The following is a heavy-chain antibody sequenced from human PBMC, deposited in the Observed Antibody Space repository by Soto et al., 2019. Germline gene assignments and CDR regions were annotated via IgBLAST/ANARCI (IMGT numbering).Heavy chain of an antibody. CDR2: ISANGGTT. J-gene: IGHJ4*02. CDR1: GFIFSNYA. D-gene: IGHD2-2*01. Sequence: GGSLRLSCAASGFIFSNYAMHWVRQAPGKGLEYVSAISANGGTTYYADSVKGRFTISRDNSKNTLYLQMASLRAEDMAVYYCARGGRTTTCCDFDYWGRGTLVTVS. V-gene: IGHV3-64*02. CDR3: ARGGRTTTCCDFDY.